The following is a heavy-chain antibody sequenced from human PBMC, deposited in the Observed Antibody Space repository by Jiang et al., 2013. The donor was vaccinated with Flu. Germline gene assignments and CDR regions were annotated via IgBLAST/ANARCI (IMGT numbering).Heavy chain of an antibody. V-gene: IGHV1-2*02. D-gene: IGHD6-19*01. CDR2: INPNSGGT. CDR1: GYTFTGYY. J-gene: IGHJ4*02. CDR3: ARDSNTVAGYGY. Sequence: GAEVKKPGASVKVSCKASGYTFTGYYMHWVRQAPGQGLEWMGWINPNSGGTNYAQKLQGRVTMTTDTSTSTAYMELRSLRSDDTAVYYCARDSNTVAGYGYWGQGTLVTVSS.